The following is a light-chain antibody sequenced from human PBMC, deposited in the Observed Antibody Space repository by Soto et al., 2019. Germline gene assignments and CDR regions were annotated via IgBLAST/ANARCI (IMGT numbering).Light chain of an antibody. J-gene: IGLJ1*01. CDR2: DVS. V-gene: IGLV2-14*03. Sequence: QSALTQPASVSGSPGQSITITCTGTSSDVGGYNYVSWYQQHPGKAPKVLISDVSNRPSGISNRFSGSKSGNTASLTISGLQAEDEADYYCSSYTSIDTGVFGTGTQLTVL. CDR3: SSYTSIDTGV. CDR1: SSDVGGYNY.